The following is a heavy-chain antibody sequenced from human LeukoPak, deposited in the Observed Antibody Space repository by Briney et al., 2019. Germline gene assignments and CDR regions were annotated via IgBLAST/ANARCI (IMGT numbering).Heavy chain of an antibody. CDR1: GYSISSGYY. CDR2: IYHSGST. Sequence: PSETLSLTCTVSGYSISSGYYWGWIRQPPGKGLEWIGSIYHSGSTYYNPSLKSRVTISVDTSKNQFSLKLSSVTAADTAVYYCAREPDCGGDCYHFDYWGQGTLVTVSS. D-gene: IGHD2-21*02. CDR3: AREPDCGGDCYHFDY. J-gene: IGHJ4*02. V-gene: IGHV4-38-2*02.